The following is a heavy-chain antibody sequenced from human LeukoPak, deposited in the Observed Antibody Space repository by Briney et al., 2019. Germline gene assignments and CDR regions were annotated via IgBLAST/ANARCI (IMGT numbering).Heavy chain of an antibody. CDR2: ISYDGSNK. CDR3: AKSGGYYYNFDY. J-gene: IGHJ4*02. D-gene: IGHD3-22*01. CDR1: GFTFRSYG. V-gene: IGHV3-30*18. Sequence: PGRSLRLSCAASGFTFRSYGMHWVRQAPGKGLEWVAVISYDGSNKYYADSVKGRFTVSRDNSKNTLYLQMNSLRAEDTAVYYCAKSGGYYYNFDYWGQGTLVTVSS.